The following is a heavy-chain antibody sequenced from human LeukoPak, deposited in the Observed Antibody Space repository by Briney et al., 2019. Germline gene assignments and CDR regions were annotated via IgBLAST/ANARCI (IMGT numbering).Heavy chain of an antibody. CDR1: GFTSSDYY. V-gene: IGHV3-11*01. D-gene: IGHD3-10*01. Sequence: GGSLRLSCAASGFTSSDYYMSWIRQAPGKGLEWVSYISSSGSTIYYADSVKGRFTISRDNAKNSLYLQMNSLRAEDTAVYYCARGPPYYYGSGSYLIYWGQGTLVTVSS. J-gene: IGHJ4*02. CDR3: ARGPPYYYGSGSYLIY. CDR2: ISSSGSTI.